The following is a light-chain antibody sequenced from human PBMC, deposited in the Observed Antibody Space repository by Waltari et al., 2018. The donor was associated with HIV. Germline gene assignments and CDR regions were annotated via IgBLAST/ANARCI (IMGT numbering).Light chain of an antibody. J-gene: IGLJ3*02. Sequence: QSVLTQPPSASGTPGQRVTISCSGSSVNIGENTLNWYQQFPGTAPKLLILTNKRRPSGVLDRFSGCKSGTSASLAISGLQSDDEAEYYCAAWDDSLNGLLFGGVTKLTVL. CDR3: AAWDDSLNGLL. CDR2: TNK. CDR1: SVNIGENT. V-gene: IGLV1-44*01.